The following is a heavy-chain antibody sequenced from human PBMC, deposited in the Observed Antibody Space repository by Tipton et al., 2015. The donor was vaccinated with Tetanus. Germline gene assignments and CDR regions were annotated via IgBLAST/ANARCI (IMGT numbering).Heavy chain of an antibody. CDR3: TTSDMVYAVRYYYYGMDV. V-gene: IGHV3-15*07. Sequence: SLRLSCAASGFTFSNAWMNWVRQAPGKGLEWVGRIKSKTDGGTTDYAAPVKGRFTISRDDSKNTLYLQMNSLKTEDTAVYYCTTSDMVYAVRYYYYGMDVWGQGTTVTVSS. CDR1: GFTFSNAW. J-gene: IGHJ6*02. D-gene: IGHD2-8*01. CDR2: IKSKTDGGTT.